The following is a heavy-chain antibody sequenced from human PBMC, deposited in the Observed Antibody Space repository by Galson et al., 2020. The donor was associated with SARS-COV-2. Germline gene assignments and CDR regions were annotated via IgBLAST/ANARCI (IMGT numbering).Heavy chain of an antibody. CDR2: LYYGGKT. CDR3: ARLPVVRGVDS. CDR1: GGSINIYY. D-gene: IGHD3-10*01. V-gene: IGHV4-59*01. J-gene: IGHJ4*02. Sequence: ASETLSLTCTVSGGSINIYYWSWIRQSPEKGLEWIGYLYYGGKTNYNPSLESRVTISVDTSKNQFSLKLSSVTAADTAVYYCARLPVVRGVDSWGQGILVTVS.